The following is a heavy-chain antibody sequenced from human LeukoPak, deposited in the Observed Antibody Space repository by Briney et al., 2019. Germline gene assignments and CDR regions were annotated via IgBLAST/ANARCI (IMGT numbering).Heavy chain of an antibody. CDR2: ISSSSYI. CDR3: ARDKWLTTTHYFDY. D-gene: IGHD4-11*01. CDR1: GFTFSSYA. Sequence: GGSLRLSCTASGFTFSSYAMSWVRQAPGKGLEWVSSISSSSYIYYADSVKGRFTVSRDNAKNSVYLQMNSLRAEDTAVYYCARDKWLTTTHYFDYWGQGTLVTVSS. J-gene: IGHJ4*02. V-gene: IGHV3-21*01.